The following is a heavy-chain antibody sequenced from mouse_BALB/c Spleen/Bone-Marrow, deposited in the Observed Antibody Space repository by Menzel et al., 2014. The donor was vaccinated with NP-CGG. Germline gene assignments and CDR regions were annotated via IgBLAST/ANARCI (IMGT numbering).Heavy chain of an antibody. V-gene: IGHV1S137*01. CDR1: GYTFTDHA. CDR3: ARSGKVRNAMDY. Sequence: QVHVKQSGAKLVRPGVSVKISCEGSGYTFTDHAIHWVKRSHAKSLEWIGVISGYYGDAIYNQKFKGKATMTVDKSSSTAYMELARLTSEDSAIYYCARSGKVRNAMDYWGQGTSVTVSS. J-gene: IGHJ4*01. CDR2: ISGYYGDA. D-gene: IGHD2-14*01.